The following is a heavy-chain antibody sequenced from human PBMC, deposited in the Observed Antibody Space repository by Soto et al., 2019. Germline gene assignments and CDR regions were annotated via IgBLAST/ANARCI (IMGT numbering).Heavy chain of an antibody. CDR1: GYTFTSYY. CDR2: INPSGGST. D-gene: IGHD2-2*01. Sequence: ASVKVSCKASGYTFTSYYMHWVRQAPGQGLEWMGIINPSGGSTSYAQKFQGRVTMTRDTSTSTVYMELSSLRSEDTAVYYCARAGTGFRYCSSTSCKVIAPFFDYWGQGTLVTVYS. CDR3: ARAGTGFRYCSSTSCKVIAPFFDY. V-gene: IGHV1-46*01. J-gene: IGHJ4*02.